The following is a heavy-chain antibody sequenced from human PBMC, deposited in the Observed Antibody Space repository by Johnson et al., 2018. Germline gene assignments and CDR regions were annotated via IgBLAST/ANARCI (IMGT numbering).Heavy chain of an antibody. Sequence: VQLVESGGGLVEPGGSLRLSCAASGFTFSNFWMAWVRQAPGKGLEWVANIKRDGSDRYYVDSVKGRFTISRDNAKNSLYLQMNSLRVEGTAVYYCGRGLGWGDGCDMWGRGTMVTVSS. CDR3: GRGLGWGDGCDM. D-gene: IGHD2-21*01. V-gene: IGHV3-7*04. CDR2: IKRDGSDR. J-gene: IGHJ3*02. CDR1: GFTFSNFW.